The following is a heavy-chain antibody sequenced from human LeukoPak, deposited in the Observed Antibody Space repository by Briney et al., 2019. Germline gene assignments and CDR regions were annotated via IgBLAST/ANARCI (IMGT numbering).Heavy chain of an antibody. CDR2: IYYSGST. CDR1: GGSISSYY. V-gene: IGHV4-59*01. D-gene: IGHD1-26*01. J-gene: IGHJ3*02. Sequence: PSETLSLTSTVSGGSISSYYWSWIRQPPGKGLEWIGYIYYSGSTIYNPSLKSRVTISVDTSKNQFSLKLSSVTAADTAVYYCARVGADAFDIWGQGTMVTVSS. CDR3: ARVGADAFDI.